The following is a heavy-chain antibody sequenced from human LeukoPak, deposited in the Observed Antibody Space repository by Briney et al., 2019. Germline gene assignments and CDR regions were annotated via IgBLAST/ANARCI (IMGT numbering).Heavy chain of an antibody. D-gene: IGHD6-13*01. CDR2: IIPILGIA. V-gene: IGHV1-69*04. J-gene: IGHJ4*02. CDR3: ATSGGGLIAAAF. CDR1: GYTFTNYG. Sequence: GASVKVSCTASGYTFTNYGISWVRQAPGQGLEWMGRIIPILGIANYAQKFQGRVTITADKSTSTAYMELSSLRSEDTAVYYCATSGGGLIAAAFWGQGTLVTVSS.